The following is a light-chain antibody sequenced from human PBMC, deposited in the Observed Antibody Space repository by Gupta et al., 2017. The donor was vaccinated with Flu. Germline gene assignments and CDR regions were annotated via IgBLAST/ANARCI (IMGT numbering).Light chain of an antibody. Sequence: DIQITHSPSSLSASVGDRVTITCQASRDITNHLNWYQQKPGNAPTLLIYDASNLETGVPSRFGGSGSGTDFTFAISSLQPEDIATYYCQHYDNLPSVTFGQGTRLEIK. V-gene: IGKV1-33*01. J-gene: IGKJ5*01. CDR3: QHYDNLPSVT. CDR2: DAS. CDR1: RDITNH.